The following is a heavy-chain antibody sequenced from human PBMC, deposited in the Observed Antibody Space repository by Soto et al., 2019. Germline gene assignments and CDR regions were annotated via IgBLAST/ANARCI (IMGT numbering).Heavy chain of an antibody. CDR2: IIPLLGIA. V-gene: IGHV1-69*02. J-gene: IGHJ4*02. CDR3: ARAPQYYYPFDY. CDR1: GGTFSSYT. Sequence: QVQLVQSGAEVKKPGSSVKVSCKASGGTFSSYTISWVRQAPGQGLEWMGRIIPLLGIANYAQKFQGRVTITADKSTSTAYMELSSLRSEDTAVYYCARAPQYYYPFDYWGQGTLVTVSS. D-gene: IGHD3-10*01.